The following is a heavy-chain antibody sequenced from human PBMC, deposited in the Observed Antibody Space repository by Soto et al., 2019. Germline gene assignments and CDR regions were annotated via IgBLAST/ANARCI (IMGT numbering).Heavy chain of an antibody. J-gene: IGHJ4*02. CDR1: GGSFSNHY. Sequence: SETLSLTCAVYGGSFSNHYWSWVRQSPGKGLEWIGEIKQSGSTNYNPFLTSRVTISIDTSKNQFSLKLSSLTAADTALYYCARESAGFFWSGYYPFDSWGQGTLVTVSS. CDR2: IKQSGST. D-gene: IGHD3-3*01. CDR3: ARESAGFFWSGYYPFDS. V-gene: IGHV4-34*01.